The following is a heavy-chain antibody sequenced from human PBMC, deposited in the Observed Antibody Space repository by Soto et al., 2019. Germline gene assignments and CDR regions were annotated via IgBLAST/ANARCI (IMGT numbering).Heavy chain of an antibody. CDR2: INPTGGST. J-gene: IGHJ6*02. Sequence: ASVKVSCKASGYTFTNYYMHWVRQAPGQGLEWVGIINPTGGSTTYAQKFQGRVTMTRDTSTSTVYMELSSLRSEDTAVYYCARGEWLSTFGMDLWGQGTTVTVS. V-gene: IGHV1-46*01. CDR3: ARGEWLSTFGMDL. D-gene: IGHD3-3*01. CDR1: GYTFTNYY.